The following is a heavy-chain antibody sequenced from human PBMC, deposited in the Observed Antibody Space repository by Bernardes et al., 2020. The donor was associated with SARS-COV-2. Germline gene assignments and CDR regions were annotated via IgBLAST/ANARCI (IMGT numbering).Heavy chain of an antibody. J-gene: IGHJ5*02. D-gene: IGHD5-18*01. CDR1: GFTFSSYW. Sequence: GSLRLSCAASGFTFSSYWMSWVRQAPGKGLEWVANIKQDGSEKYYVDSVKGRFTISRDNAKNSLYLQMNSLRAEDTAVYYCAREIGIQLWPTARNWFDPWGQGTLVTVSS. V-gene: IGHV3-7*01. CDR3: AREIGIQLWPTARNWFDP. CDR2: IKQDGSEK.